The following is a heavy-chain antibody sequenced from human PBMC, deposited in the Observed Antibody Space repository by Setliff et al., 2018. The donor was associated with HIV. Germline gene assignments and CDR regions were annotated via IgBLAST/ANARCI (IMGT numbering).Heavy chain of an antibody. J-gene: IGHJ4*02. Sequence: ASVKVSCKASGDAFTVYYMHWVRQVPGQGLEWMGWSNPNTGGTKYAQKFQGRVTMTRDTSISTAYMDLSRLRSDDTAVYYCARRVPPIPSGDLDYWGQGTLVTVSS. CDR3: ARRVPPIPSGDLDY. D-gene: IGHD4-17*01. CDR1: GDAFTVYY. CDR2: SNPNTGGT. V-gene: IGHV1-2*02.